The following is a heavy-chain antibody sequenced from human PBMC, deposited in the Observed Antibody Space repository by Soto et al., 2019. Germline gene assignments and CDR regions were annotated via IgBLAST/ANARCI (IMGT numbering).Heavy chain of an antibody. CDR1: GYTFSNFG. CDR3: ARDRDCGSGGNCYPEWYFDL. CDR2: ISVYNGIT. J-gene: IGHJ2*01. Sequence: QVQLVQSGAEVKKPGASVTVSCKASGYTFSNFGIAWVRQAPGQGLEWMGWISVYNGITNYAQKVQGRATMTTDTSTSTAYMELRSLTSGDTAVYYCARDRDCGSGGNCYPEWYFDLWGRGTLITVSS. D-gene: IGHD2-15*01. V-gene: IGHV1-18*01.